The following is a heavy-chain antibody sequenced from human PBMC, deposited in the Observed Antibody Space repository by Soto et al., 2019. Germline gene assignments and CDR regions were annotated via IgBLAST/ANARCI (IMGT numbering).Heavy chain of an antibody. Sequence: PSETLSLTCAVSGGSISSSNWWSWVRQPPGKGLEWIGEIYHSGSTNYNPSLKSRVTISVDKSKNQFSLKLSSVTAADTAVYYCARDTEDLAVPKEGDYYYGMDVWGQGTTVTVSS. CDR3: ARDTEDLAVPKEGDYYYGMDV. CDR2: IYHSGST. D-gene: IGHD6-19*01. CDR1: GGSISSSNW. V-gene: IGHV4-4*02. J-gene: IGHJ6*02.